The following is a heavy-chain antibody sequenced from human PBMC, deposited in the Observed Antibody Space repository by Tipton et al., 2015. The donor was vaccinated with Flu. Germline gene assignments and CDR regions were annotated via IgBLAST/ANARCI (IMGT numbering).Heavy chain of an antibody. CDR3: AGRDYSNYVSEPKTWFDP. Sequence: TLSLTCSVSGDSIGSRYYWGWLRQPPGMGLEWIGNIHHTGNTYHNPSLKSLVIISVDRAKNQFYLTLGSVTAADTDMYYCAGRDYSNYVSEPKTWFDPRAREPWSPSPQ. CDR2: IHHTGNT. J-gene: IGHJ5*02. V-gene: IGHV4-38-2*01. CDR1: GDSIGSRYY. D-gene: IGHD4-11*01.